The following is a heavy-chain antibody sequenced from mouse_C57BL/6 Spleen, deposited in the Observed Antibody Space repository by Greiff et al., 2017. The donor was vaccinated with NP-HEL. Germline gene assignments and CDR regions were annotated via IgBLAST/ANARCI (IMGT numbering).Heavy chain of an antibody. CDR1: GYSITSGYY. D-gene: IGHD2-3*01. V-gene: IGHV3-6*01. Sequence: VQLKESGPGLVKPSQSLSLTCSVTGYSITSGYYWNWIRQFPGNKLEWMGYISYDGSNNYNPSLKNRISITRDTSKNQFFLKLNSVTTEDTATYYCARGYDGYYGWYFDVWGTGTTVTVSS. J-gene: IGHJ1*03. CDR2: ISYDGSN. CDR3: ARGYDGYYGWYFDV.